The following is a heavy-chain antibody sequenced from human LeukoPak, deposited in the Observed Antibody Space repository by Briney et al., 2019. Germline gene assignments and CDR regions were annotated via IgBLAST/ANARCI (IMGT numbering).Heavy chain of an antibody. V-gene: IGHV3-48*04. CDR2: ISSSSGTI. J-gene: IGHJ4*02. CDR1: GFTFSRFS. Sequence: GGSLRLSCAASGFTFSRFSMNWVRQAPGKGLEWVSYISSSSGTIYYADSVKGRFTISRDNAKNSLYLQMNSLRAEDTAVYYCAKDGGYSGYEDYYFDYWGQGTLVTVSS. D-gene: IGHD5-12*01. CDR3: AKDGGYSGYEDYYFDY.